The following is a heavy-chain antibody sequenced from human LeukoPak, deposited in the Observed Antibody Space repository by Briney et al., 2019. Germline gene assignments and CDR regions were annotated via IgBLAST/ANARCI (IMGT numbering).Heavy chain of an antibody. J-gene: IGHJ4*02. CDR3: ARYNCGGDCYFDN. Sequence: SETLSLTCTVSSASIGSGSYFWSWIRQPPGKGLEWMGYIDHSGSTYHNPSLKSRVTMSVDTSKNQFSLKLSSVTAADTAVYYCARYNCGGDCYFDNWGQGTLVTVSS. D-gene: IGHD2-21*01. V-gene: IGHV4-30-2*01. CDR2: IDHSGST. CDR1: SASIGSGSYF.